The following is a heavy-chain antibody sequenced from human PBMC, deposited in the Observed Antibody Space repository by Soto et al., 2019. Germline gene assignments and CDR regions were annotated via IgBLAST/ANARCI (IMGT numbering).Heavy chain of an antibody. V-gene: IGHV3-23*01. J-gene: IGHJ6*02. CDR1: GFTFSSYA. Sequence: GGSLRLSCAASGFTFSSYAMSWVRQAPGKGLEWVSAISGSGGSTYYADSVKGRFTISRDNSKNTLYLQMNSLRAEDTAVYYCANLPNWNDGKYYYYGMDVWGQGTTVTVSS. D-gene: IGHD1-20*01. CDR2: ISGSGGST. CDR3: ANLPNWNDGKYYYYGMDV.